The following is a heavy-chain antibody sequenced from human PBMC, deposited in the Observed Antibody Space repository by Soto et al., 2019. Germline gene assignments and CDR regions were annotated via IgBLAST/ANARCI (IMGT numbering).Heavy chain of an antibody. V-gene: IGHV3-23*01. D-gene: IGHD3-22*01. Sequence: GGSLRLSCAASGFTFSSYAMSWVRQAPGKGLEWVSAISGSGGSTYYADSVKGRFTISGDNSKNTLYLQMNSLRAEDTAVYYCAKEAPSSNYYDSSGIRAHYFDYWGQGTLVTVSS. CDR1: GFTFSSYA. J-gene: IGHJ4*02. CDR3: AKEAPSSNYYDSSGIRAHYFDY. CDR2: ISGSGGST.